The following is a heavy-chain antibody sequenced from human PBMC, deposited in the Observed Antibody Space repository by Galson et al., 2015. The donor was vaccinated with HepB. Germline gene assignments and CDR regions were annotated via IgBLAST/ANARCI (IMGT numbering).Heavy chain of an antibody. CDR3: AHRLGYCSSTSCYNDWFDP. CDR2: IYWDDDK. D-gene: IGHD2-2*02. J-gene: IGHJ5*02. V-gene: IGHV2-5*02. CDR1: GFSLSTSGVG. Sequence: PALVKPTQPLTLTCTFSGFSLSTSGVGVGWIRQPPGKALEWLALIYWDDDKRYSQSPKSRLTITKATSKNQVVHTMTNMDPVDTATYYGAHRLGYCSSTSCYNDWFDPWGQGTLVTVSS.